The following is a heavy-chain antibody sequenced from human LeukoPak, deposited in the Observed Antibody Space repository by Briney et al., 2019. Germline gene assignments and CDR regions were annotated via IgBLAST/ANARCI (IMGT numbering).Heavy chain of an antibody. Sequence: QPGGSLRLSCLTSGFTLSTNAMSWVRQAPGKGLEWISGISGSGASTYYADSVKGRFTISRDDSRNTLYLQMNSLRGDDTAVYYCARDRAAPTWYFDLWGRGTLVTVSS. D-gene: IGHD2-15*01. V-gene: IGHV3-23*01. CDR1: GFTLSTNA. CDR3: ARDRAAPTWYFDL. J-gene: IGHJ2*01. CDR2: ISGSGAST.